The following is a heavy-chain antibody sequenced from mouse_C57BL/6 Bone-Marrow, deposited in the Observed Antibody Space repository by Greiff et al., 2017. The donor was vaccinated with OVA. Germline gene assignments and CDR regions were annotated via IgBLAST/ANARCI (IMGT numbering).Heavy chain of an antibody. V-gene: IGHV2-2*01. Sequence: QVQLTESGPGLVQPSQSLSITCTVSGFSLTSYGVHWVRQSPGKGLEWLGVIWSGGSTDYNAAFISRLSISKDNSKSPVFLKMYSLQADDSAIYYCARNGGGYGSSSAWFAYWGQGTLVTVSA. CDR2: IWSGGST. CDR3: ARNGGGYGSSSAWFAY. J-gene: IGHJ3*01. CDR1: GFSLTSYG. D-gene: IGHD1-1*01.